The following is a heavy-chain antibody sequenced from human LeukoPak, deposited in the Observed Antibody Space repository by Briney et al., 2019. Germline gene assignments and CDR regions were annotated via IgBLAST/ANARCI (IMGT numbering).Heavy chain of an antibody. D-gene: IGHD1-26*01. V-gene: IGHV1-69*13. Sequence: SVKVSCKASGGTFSSYAISWVRQAPGQGLEWMGGIIPIFGTANYAQKFQGRVTITADESTSTAYMELSSPRSEDTAVYYCARLLVLVGATPGYFDYWGQGTLVTVSS. CDR3: ARLLVLVGATPGYFDY. CDR2: IIPIFGTA. J-gene: IGHJ4*02. CDR1: GGTFSSYA.